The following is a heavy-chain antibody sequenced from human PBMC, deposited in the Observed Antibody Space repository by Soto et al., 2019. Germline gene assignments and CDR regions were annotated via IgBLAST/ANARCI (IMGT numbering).Heavy chain of an antibody. CDR3: AKDEISKTIRGDAFNF. Sequence: GGSLRLSCAASGFTFSSDGMHWVRQAPGKGLEWVAVISYDGSYQYYVDSVKGRFTISRDNSKNTLYLQMNSLRAEDTAVYYCAKDEISKTIRGDAFNFWGQGTMVTVSS. J-gene: IGHJ3*01. V-gene: IGHV3-30*18. CDR2: ISYDGSYQ. D-gene: IGHD1-7*01. CDR1: GFTFSSDG.